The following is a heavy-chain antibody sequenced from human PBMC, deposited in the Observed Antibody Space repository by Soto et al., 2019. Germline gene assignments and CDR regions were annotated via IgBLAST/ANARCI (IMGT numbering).Heavy chain of an antibody. CDR1: GYSFNTYW. D-gene: IGHD2-15*01. V-gene: IGHV5-51*01. J-gene: IGHJ2*01. CDR3: ARLRYCSGGSCYPDL. Sequence: PGESLKISCQGSGYSFNTYWIGWVRQMPGKGLEWMGIINPGDSDTRYIPSFQGQVTISADKSISTASLQWSSLKASDTAIYYCARLRYCSGGSCYPDLWGRGTLVTVSS. CDR2: INPGDSDT.